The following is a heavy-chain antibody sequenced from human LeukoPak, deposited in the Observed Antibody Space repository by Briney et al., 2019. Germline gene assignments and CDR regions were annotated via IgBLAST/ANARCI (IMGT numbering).Heavy chain of an antibody. CDR1: GYSFTSYW. J-gene: IGHJ4*02. CDR3: ARGRRYSVYDIDY. Sequence: GESLKISCKGSGYSFTSYWIGWVRQMPGKGLQWMGITYPGDSEARYSPSFQGQVTISADKSISTAYLQWSSLKASDTAMYHCARGRRYSVYDIDYWGQGTLVTVSS. D-gene: IGHD5/OR15-5a*01. CDR2: TYPGDSEA. V-gene: IGHV5-51*01.